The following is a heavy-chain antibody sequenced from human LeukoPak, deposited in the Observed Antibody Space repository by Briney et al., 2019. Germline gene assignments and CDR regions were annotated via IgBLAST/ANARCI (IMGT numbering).Heavy chain of an antibody. J-gene: IGHJ3*02. CDR3: AKDPLYYDILTGTLPEDAFDI. CDR1: GFTVSSNS. CDR2: IYSGGNT. Sequence: GGSLRLSCTVSGFTVSSNSMSWVRQAPGKGLEWVSFIYSGGNTHYADSVKGRFTISRDNSKNTLYLQMNSLRAEDTAVYYCAKDPLYYDILTGTLPEDAFDIWGQGTMVTVSS. D-gene: IGHD3-9*01. V-gene: IGHV3-53*01.